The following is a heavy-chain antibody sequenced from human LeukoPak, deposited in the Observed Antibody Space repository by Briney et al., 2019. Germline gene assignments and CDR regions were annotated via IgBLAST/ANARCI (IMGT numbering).Heavy chain of an antibody. D-gene: IGHD6-13*01. CDR1: GYTFTGYY. V-gene: IGHV1-2*06. CDR2: INPNSGNT. J-gene: IGHJ4*02. CDR3: ARDTLAAARDY. Sequence: ASVKVSCKASGYTFTGYYMHWVRQAPGQGLEWMGRINPNSGNTNYAQKLQGRVTMTTDTSTSTAYKELRSLRSDDTAVYYCARDTLAAARDYWGQGTLVTVSS.